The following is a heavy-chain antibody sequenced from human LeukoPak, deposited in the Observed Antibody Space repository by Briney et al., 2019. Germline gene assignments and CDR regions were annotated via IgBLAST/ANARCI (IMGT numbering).Heavy chain of an antibody. V-gene: IGHV4-39*07. J-gene: IGHJ4*02. Sequence: SETLSLTCTVSGGYISSSNYYWGWIRQPPGEGLEWIGSMSYSGSTYYSPSLQSRATISMDTSKNQFSLKLISVTAADTAVYYCARNVGWYSHDSWGQGTLVTVSS. CDR1: GGYISSSNYY. CDR2: MSYSGST. D-gene: IGHD6-19*01. CDR3: ARNVGWYSHDS.